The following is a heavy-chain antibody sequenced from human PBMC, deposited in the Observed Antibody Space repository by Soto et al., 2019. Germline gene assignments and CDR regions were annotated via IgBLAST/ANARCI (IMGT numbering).Heavy chain of an antibody. CDR3: ARKYSLNYGMDV. D-gene: IGHD5-18*01. J-gene: IGHJ6*02. V-gene: IGHV1-69*13. CDR1: GGTFSSYA. CDR2: IIPIFGTA. Sequence: SVKVSCKASGGTFSSYAISWVRQAPGQGLEWMGGIIPIFGTANYAQKFQGRVTITADESTSTAYMELSSLISEDTAVYYCARKYSLNYGMDVWGQGTTVTVSS.